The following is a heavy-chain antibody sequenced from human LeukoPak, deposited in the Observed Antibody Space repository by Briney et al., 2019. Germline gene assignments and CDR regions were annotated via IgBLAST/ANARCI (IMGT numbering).Heavy chain of an antibody. J-gene: IGHJ5*02. D-gene: IGHD3-10*01. CDR3: AKDRSGWFDP. Sequence: WGSLRLSCAASGFTFSSYGMHWVRQAPGKGLEWVAVISYDGSNKYYADSVKGRFTISRDNSKNTLYLQMNSLRAEDTAVYYCAKDRSGWFDPWGQGTLVTVSS. V-gene: IGHV3-30*18. CDR2: ISYDGSNK. CDR1: GFTFSSYG.